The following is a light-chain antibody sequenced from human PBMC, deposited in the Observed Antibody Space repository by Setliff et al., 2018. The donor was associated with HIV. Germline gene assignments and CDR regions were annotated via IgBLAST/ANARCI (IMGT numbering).Light chain of an antibody. CDR3: CAYAGDSISI. J-gene: IGLJ2*01. CDR2: EDN. Sequence: QSVLTQPASASGSPGQSITISCTGTSSDVGSYNLVSWYQQYSGKAPQLMIFEDNKRPSGVSNRFSGSKSGNTASLTISGLQAEDEADYYCCAYAGDSISIFGGGTKVTVL. V-gene: IGLV2-23*01. CDR1: SSDVGSYNL.